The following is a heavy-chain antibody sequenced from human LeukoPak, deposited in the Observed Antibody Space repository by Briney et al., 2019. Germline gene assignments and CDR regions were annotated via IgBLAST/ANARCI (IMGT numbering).Heavy chain of an antibody. J-gene: IGHJ4*02. V-gene: IGHV1-8*01. CDR1: GYTFASYD. D-gene: IGHD2-15*01. CDR2: MNPDSTNT. CDR3: ARVPSLGYCSGGSCYRFDH. Sequence: ASVTVSCKASGYTFASYDINWVRQAPGQGLEWMGLMNPDSTNTGYAQKFQGRVTMTRDTSMSTAYMELSSLTSEDTAVYYCARVPSLGYCSGGSCYRFDHWGQGTLVAVSS.